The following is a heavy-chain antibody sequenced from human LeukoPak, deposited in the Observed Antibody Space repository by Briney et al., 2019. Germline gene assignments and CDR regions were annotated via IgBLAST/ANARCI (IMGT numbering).Heavy chain of an antibody. Sequence: GGSLRLSCAASGFTFSNYPMSWVRQAPGKGLVWVSSISGSGNTYYADSVKGRFTISRDNSQNTLSLQMNSLRAEDTAVYYCAKDLVSHPHFDYWGQGTLVTVSS. V-gene: IGHV3-23*01. CDR3: AKDLVSHPHFDY. J-gene: IGHJ4*02. CDR1: GFTFSNYP. D-gene: IGHD3-16*01. CDR2: ISGSGNT.